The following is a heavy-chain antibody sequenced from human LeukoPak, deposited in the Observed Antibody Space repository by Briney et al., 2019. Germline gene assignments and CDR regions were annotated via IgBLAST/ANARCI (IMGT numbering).Heavy chain of an antibody. CDR1: GSSVNSDQY. J-gene: IGHJ3*02. V-gene: IGHV4-38-2*01. CDR3: AMLRLGELSLLANAYDI. Sequence: PAEPLSLTCDVSGSSVNSDQYWGWMRHSPGAGLEWIGSVHQTGSPYYNPSLGSRLSLSIDSTKNSFSLRLTSVTAADTAVYYCAMLRLGELSLLANAYDIWGQGTMVIVSS. D-gene: IGHD3-16*02. CDR2: VHQTGSP.